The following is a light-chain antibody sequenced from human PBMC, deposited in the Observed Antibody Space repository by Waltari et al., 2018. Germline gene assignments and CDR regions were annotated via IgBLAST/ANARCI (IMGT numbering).Light chain of an antibody. Sequence: VLTLSPGTLTLSSGETATISCRASHVVSRSRIAWYLHKPGQAPRLLIYGVSGRATGIPDRFSGSGSGTDFSLTISRVEPEDFAVYYCQQFGSSIMYTFGQGTKLEIK. CDR1: HVVSRSR. J-gene: IGKJ2*01. V-gene: IGKV3-20*01. CDR2: GVS. CDR3: QQFGSSIMYT.